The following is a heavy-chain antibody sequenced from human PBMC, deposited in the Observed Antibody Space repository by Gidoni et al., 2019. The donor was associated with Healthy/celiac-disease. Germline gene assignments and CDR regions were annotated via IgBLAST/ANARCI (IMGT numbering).Heavy chain of an antibody. D-gene: IGHD3-22*01. CDR3: ARGYYDSSGYYFGY. Sequence: AAGKGLEWVSSISSSSRYIYYADSVKGRFTISRDNAKNSLYLQMNSLRAEDTAVYYCARGYYDSSGYYFGYWGQGTLVTVSS. J-gene: IGHJ4*02. CDR2: ISSSSRYI. V-gene: IGHV3-21*01.